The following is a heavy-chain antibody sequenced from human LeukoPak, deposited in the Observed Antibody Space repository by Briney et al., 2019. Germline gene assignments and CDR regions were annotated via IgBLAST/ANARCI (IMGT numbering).Heavy chain of an antibody. V-gene: IGHV3-30*18. CDR3: AKDDYYDTSGYRD. CDR1: GFRFIDYW. CDR2: ISYDVGKK. Sequence: GGSLRLSCVASGFRFIDYWMTWVRQAPGKGLEWVAVISYDVGKKYYADSVKGRFTISRDNSKNTLYLQMNSLRAEDTAVYYCAKDDYYDTSGYRDWGQGTLVTVSS. D-gene: IGHD3-22*01. J-gene: IGHJ4*02.